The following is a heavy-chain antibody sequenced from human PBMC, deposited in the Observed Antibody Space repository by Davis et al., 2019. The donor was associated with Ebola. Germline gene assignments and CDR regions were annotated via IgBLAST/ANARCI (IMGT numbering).Heavy chain of an antibody. CDR2: ISEGGDKT. CDR1: GFTFSTNT. D-gene: IGHD6-13*01. V-gene: IGHV3-23*01. CDR3: AKRIPRQQFDY. J-gene: IGHJ4*02. Sequence: GESLKISCAASGFTFSTNTMSWVRQGPGKGLEWVSSISEGGDKTAYADSVKGRFIVSRDNSKNTLYLQMNSLRAEDTAVYFCAKRIPRQQFDYWGQGILVTVSS.